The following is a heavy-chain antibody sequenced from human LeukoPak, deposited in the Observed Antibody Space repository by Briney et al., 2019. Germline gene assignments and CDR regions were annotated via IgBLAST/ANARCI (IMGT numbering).Heavy chain of an antibody. V-gene: IGHV5-51*01. CDR3: VRHGLGSSWFGFDY. CDR2: IYPGDSDP. J-gene: IGHJ4*02. CDR1: GYRFTTYW. Sequence: GESLKIPCKASGYRFTTYWIGWVRQMPGKGLEWMGIIYPGDSDPRYSPSFQGQVTISADKSISTAYLQWSSPKASDSAMYYCVRHGLGSSWFGFDYWGQGTLVTVSS. D-gene: IGHD6-13*01.